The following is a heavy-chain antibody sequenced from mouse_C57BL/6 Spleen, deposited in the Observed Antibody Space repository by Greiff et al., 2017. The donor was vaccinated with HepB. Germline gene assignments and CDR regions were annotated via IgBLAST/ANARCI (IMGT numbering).Heavy chain of an antibody. D-gene: IGHD1-1*01. Sequence: VQRVESGPGLVAPSQSLSITCTVSGFSLTSYGVHWVRQPPGKGLEWLVVIWSDGSTTYNSALKSRLSISKDNSKSQVFLKMNSLQTDDTAMYYCARHTPYYGSSYAMDYWGQGTSVTVSS. CDR1: GFSLTSYG. J-gene: IGHJ4*01. CDR3: ARHTPYYGSSYAMDY. V-gene: IGHV2-6-1*01. CDR2: IWSDGST.